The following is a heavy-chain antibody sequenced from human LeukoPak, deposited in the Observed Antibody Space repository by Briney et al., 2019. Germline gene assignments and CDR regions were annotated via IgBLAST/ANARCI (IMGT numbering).Heavy chain of an antibody. CDR1: GGSISSSSYY. Sequence: SETLSLTCTVSGGSISSSSYYWGWIRQPPGKGLEWIGSIYYSGSTYYNPSLKSRVTISVDTSKNQFSLKLSSVTAADTAVYYCARLYSYGYVPLPLFDYWGQGTLVTVSS. CDR2: IYYSGST. V-gene: IGHV4-39*01. J-gene: IGHJ4*02. D-gene: IGHD5-18*01. CDR3: ARLYSYGYVPLPLFDY.